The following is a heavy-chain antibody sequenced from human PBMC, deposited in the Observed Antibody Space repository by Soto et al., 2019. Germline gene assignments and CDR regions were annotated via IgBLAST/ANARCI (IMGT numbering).Heavy chain of an antibody. CDR1: GYTFTDNG. D-gene: IGHD3-10*01. J-gene: IGHJ4*02. CDR3: ARSSISGIFYYYY. Sequence: QVQLVQSGAEVKKPGASVKVSCKASGYTFTDNGVSWMRQAHGQGLEWMGWINPNNGNTKYAQNFQGRVTMTTDTSTSTAYVELRSLRSDDTAMYYCARSSISGIFYYYYWGQGTLVTVSS. CDR2: INPNNGNT. V-gene: IGHV1-18*01.